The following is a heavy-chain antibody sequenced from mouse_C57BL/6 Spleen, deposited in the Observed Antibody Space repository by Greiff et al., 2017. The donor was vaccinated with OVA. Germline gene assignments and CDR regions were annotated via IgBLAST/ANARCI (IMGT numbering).Heavy chain of an antibody. CDR2: ISNGGGST. Sequence: EVQGVESGGGLVQPGGSLKLSCAASGFTFSDYYMYWVRQTPEKRLEWVAYISNGGGSTYYPDTVKGRFTISRDNAKNTLYLQMSRLKSEDTAMYYCARMGAYDGYYCAMDYWGQGTSVTGSS. D-gene: IGHD2-3*01. V-gene: IGHV5-12*01. CDR3: ARMGAYDGYYCAMDY. CDR1: GFTFSDYY. J-gene: IGHJ4*01.